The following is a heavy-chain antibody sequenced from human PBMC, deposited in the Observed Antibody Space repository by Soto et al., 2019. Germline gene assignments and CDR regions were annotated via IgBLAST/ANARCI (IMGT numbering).Heavy chain of an antibody. CDR1: GGSMSEYF. J-gene: IGHJ4*02. CDR2: IYYLGST. CDR3: ARALSSAAGLYFDF. Sequence: SETLSLTCSVSGGSMSEYFWSWIRQSPGKGLEWIGYIYYLGSTDYNPSLKSRVTISVDTSNNQFSLKLSSLTAADTAVYYCARALSSAAGLYFDFWGQGTLVTVSS. V-gene: IGHV4-59*12. D-gene: IGHD6-13*01.